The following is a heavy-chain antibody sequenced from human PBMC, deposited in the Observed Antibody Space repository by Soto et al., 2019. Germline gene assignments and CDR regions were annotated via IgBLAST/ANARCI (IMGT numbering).Heavy chain of an antibody. Sequence: PGGSLRLSCTASGFTFGDYAMSWFRQAPGKGLEWVGFIRSKAYGGTTEYAASVKGRFTISRDDSKSIAYLQMNSLKTEVTAVYYCTKVRAYYYDSRGSNVWGQGTTVTVSS. J-gene: IGHJ6*02. CDR3: TKVRAYYYDSRGSNV. CDR2: IRSKAYGGTT. V-gene: IGHV3-49*03. CDR1: GFTFGDYA. D-gene: IGHD3-22*01.